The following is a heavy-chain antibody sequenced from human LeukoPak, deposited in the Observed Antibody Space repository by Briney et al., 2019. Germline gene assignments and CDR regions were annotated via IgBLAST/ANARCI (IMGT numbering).Heavy chain of an antibody. CDR1: GGSFSGYY. V-gene: IGHV4-34*01. Sequence: SETLSLTCAVYGGSFSGYYWSWIRQPPGKGLEWIGEINHSGSTNYNPSLKSRVTISVDTSKNQFSLKLSSVTAADTAVYYSARLRSCSGGSCYSPWFDPWGQGTLVTVSS. J-gene: IGHJ5*02. CDR2: INHSGST. D-gene: IGHD2-15*01. CDR3: ARLRSCSGGSCYSPWFDP.